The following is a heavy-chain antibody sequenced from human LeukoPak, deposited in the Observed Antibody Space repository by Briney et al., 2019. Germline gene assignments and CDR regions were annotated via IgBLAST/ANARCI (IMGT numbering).Heavy chain of an antibody. CDR3: ARAGRFTAAAGY. CDR2: INHSGST. J-gene: IGHJ4*02. D-gene: IGHD6-13*01. CDR1: GXSFSGYY. Sequence: SETLSLTCAVYGXSFSGYYWSWIRQPPGKGLEWIGEINHSGSTNYNPSLKSRVTISVDTSKNQFSLKLSSVTAADTAVYYCARAGRFTAAAGYWGQGTLVTVSS. V-gene: IGHV4-34*01.